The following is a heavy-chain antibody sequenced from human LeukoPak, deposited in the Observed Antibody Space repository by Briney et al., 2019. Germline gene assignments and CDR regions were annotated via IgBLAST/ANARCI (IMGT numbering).Heavy chain of an antibody. CDR1: GGSFSGYY. Sequence: SETLSLTCAVYGGSFSGYYWSWIRQPPGKGLEWIGETNHSGSTNYNPSLKSRVTISVDTSKNQFSLKLSSVTAADTAVYYCARTGGSGSKFDYWGQGTLVTVSS. V-gene: IGHV4-34*01. D-gene: IGHD3-10*01. CDR2: TNHSGST. J-gene: IGHJ4*02. CDR3: ARTGGSGSKFDY.